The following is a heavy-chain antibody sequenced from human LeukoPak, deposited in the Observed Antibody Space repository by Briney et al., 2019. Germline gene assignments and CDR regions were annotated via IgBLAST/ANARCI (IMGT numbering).Heavy chain of an antibody. CDR2: INRDESNT. CDR1: GFTFSSYW. CDR3: ARGNHYGMDV. Sequence: GGFLRLSCAASGFTFSSYWMHWVRQAPGKGLVWVSSINRDESNTNYADSVKGRFTISRDNAKNTHYLQMNSLRAEDTAVYYCARGNHYGMDVWGQGTTVIVSS. V-gene: IGHV3-74*01. J-gene: IGHJ6*02.